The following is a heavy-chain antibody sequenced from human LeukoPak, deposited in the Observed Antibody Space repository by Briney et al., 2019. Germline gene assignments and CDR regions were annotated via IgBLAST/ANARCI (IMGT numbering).Heavy chain of an antibody. Sequence: GASVKVSCKASGYTFTGYYMHWVRQAPGPGLEWMGRINPNSGGTNYAQKFQGRVTMTRDTSISTAYMELSRLRSDDTAVYYCARPYYDWSNEFYPWGQGTLVTVSS. CDR3: ARPYYDWSNEFYP. J-gene: IGHJ5*02. V-gene: IGHV1-2*06. CDR2: INPNSGGT. D-gene: IGHD3-22*01. CDR1: GYTFTGYY.